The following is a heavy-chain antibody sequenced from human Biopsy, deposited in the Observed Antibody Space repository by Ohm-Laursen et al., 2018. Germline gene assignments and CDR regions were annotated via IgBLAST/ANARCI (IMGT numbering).Heavy chain of an antibody. D-gene: IGHD3-16*01. CDR3: ARDIMNRIAGLVARSDVFDV. J-gene: IGHJ3*01. Sequence: SVKVSCKGSGYAVNDYFLHWLRQAPGQGPEWMGRISPNSGGTNYAQKFQGRVTITTDTSTSTVYLELRRLISDDTAVYYCARDIMNRIAGLVARSDVFDVWGQGTLVTVSS. V-gene: IGHV1-2*06. CDR2: ISPNSGGT. CDR1: GYAVNDYF.